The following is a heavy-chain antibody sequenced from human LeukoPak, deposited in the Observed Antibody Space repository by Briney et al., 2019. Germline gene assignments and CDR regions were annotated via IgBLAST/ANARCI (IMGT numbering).Heavy chain of an antibody. Sequence: PRGSLRLSCAASGFTFNTYGMHWVRQAPGKGLEWVAVIWYDGSNKYYADSVRGRFTISRDNSKNTLYLQMNSLRAEDTAVYFCVRDSGEIPNTYYYDSSGYLHYWGPGTLVTVSS. J-gene: IGHJ4*02. V-gene: IGHV3-33*01. CDR3: VRDSGEIPNTYYYDSSGYLHY. CDR2: IWYDGSNK. D-gene: IGHD3-22*01. CDR1: GFTFNTYG.